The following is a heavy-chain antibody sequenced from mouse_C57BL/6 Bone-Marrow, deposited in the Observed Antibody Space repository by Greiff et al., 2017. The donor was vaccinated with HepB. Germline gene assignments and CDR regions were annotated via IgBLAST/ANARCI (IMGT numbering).Heavy chain of an antibody. CDR3: ARDSYYGNAMDY. D-gene: IGHD1-1*01. V-gene: IGHV1-52*01. CDR2: IDPSDSET. J-gene: IGHJ4*01. Sequence: VQLQQPGAELVRPGSSVKLSCKASGYTFTSYWMHWVKQRPIQGLEWIGNIDPSDSETHYNQKFKDKATLTVDKSSSTAYMQLSSLTSEDSAVYYCARDSYYGNAMDYWGQGTSVTVSS. CDR1: GYTFTSYW.